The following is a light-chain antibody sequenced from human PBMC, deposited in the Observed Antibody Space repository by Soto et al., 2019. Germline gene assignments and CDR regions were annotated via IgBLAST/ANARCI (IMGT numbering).Light chain of an antibody. CDR2: AAS. Sequence: DIQMTXSPSSXSASVGDRVTITCRASXGXNXWLAWYQQKPGKAPKLLISAASSLRSGVPSRFSGSGSGTDFILTISSLQPEDXATYXXXQANSFPLTFGGGTRVEI. CDR3: XQANSFPLT. CDR1: XGXNXW. V-gene: IGKV1-12*01. J-gene: IGKJ4*01.